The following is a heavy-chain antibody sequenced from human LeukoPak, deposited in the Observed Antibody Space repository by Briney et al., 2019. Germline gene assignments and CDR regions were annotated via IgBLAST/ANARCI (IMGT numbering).Heavy chain of an antibody. J-gene: IGHJ4*02. Sequence: SETLSLTYTVSGGSISSGGYYWSWIRQHPGKGLEWIGYIYYSGSTYYNPSLKSRVTISVDTSKNQFSLKLSSVTAADTAVYYCARGLGVPPDYWGQGTLVTVSS. V-gene: IGHV4-31*03. D-gene: IGHD3-10*01. CDR1: GGSISSGGYY. CDR2: IYYSGST. CDR3: ARGLGVPPDY.